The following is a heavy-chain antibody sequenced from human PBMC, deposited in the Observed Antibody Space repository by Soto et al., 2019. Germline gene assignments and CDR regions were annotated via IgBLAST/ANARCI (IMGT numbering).Heavy chain of an antibody. CDR3: TSERPLYCSGGSCYSDAFDI. Sequence: EGSLRLSCAASGFTFSGSAMYWVRQASGKGLEWVGRIRSKANSYATAYAASVKGRFTISRDDSKNTAYLQMNSLKTEDTAVYYCTSERPLYCSGGSCYSDAFDIWGQGTMVTVSS. V-gene: IGHV3-73*01. CDR1: GFTFSGSA. D-gene: IGHD2-15*01. J-gene: IGHJ3*02. CDR2: IRSKANSYAT.